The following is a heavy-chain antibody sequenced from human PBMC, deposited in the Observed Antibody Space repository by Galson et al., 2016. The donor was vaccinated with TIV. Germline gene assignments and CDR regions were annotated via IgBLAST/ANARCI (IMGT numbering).Heavy chain of an antibody. CDR1: GFTFSSYA. CDR3: AKDMTTIIDRAVSSYDALHV. D-gene: IGHD3-22*01. J-gene: IGHJ3*01. Sequence: LRLSCAASGFTFSSYAMTWVRQAPGKGLEWVSVIYGGESTYYADSVKGRVTISRDNSKNTLFLQMNSLTAEDTAVYYCAKDMTTIIDRAVSSYDALHVWGQGTMVTVSS. CDR2: IYGGEST. V-gene: IGHV3-23*03.